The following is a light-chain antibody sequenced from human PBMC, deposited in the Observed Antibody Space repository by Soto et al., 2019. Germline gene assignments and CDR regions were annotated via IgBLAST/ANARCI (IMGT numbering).Light chain of an antibody. CDR2: GVS. CDR1: QSVSGY. J-gene: IGKJ1*01. CDR3: QQYGSSAPTT. Sequence: EIVMTQSPATLSVSPGERATLSCRASQSVSGYLAWYQQKPGQAPRLLIYGVSSRATGIPDRFSGSGSGTDFTLTISRLEPEDFAVYYCQQYGSSAPTTFGQGTKVDI. V-gene: IGKV3-20*01.